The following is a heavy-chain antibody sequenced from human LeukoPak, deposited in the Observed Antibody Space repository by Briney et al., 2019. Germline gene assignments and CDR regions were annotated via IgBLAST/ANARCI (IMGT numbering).Heavy chain of an antibody. Sequence: ASVKVSCKASGYTFTSYGISWVRQAPGQGLEWMGWISAYNGNTNYAQKLQGRVTMTTDTSTSTAYMELRSLRSDDTAVYYCARDTPPYSGCYYRRFDYWGQGTLVTVSS. D-gene: IGHD1-26*01. V-gene: IGHV1-18*01. CDR1: GYTFTSYG. J-gene: IGHJ4*02. CDR3: ARDTPPYSGCYYRRFDY. CDR2: ISAYNGNT.